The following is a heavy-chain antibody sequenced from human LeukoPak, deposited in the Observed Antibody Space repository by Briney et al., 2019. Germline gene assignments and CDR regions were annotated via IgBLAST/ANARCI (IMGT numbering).Heavy chain of an antibody. CDR2: INPNSGGT. CDR3: ARDYGYGGPPH. D-gene: IGHD4-23*01. CDR1: GYTFTVYY. V-gene: IGHV1-2*02. J-gene: IGHJ4*02. Sequence: ASVTVSCKASGYTFTVYYMYWVRQAPGQGLEWMGWINPNSGGTDYAQKFQGRVTMTWDTSISTAYMELSRLRSDDTAVYYCARDYGYGGPPHWGQGTLVTVSS.